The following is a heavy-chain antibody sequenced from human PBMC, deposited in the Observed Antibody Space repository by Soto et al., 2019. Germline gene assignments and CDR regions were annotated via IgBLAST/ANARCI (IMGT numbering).Heavy chain of an antibody. Sequence: QLQLQESGPGLVKTSETLSLTCTVSGGSISSSSYYWGWIRQPPGKGLEGIGSIYYSGSTYYNPALKRGFTTSVHTSTNLFSLTLSFVTAAGTAVYYCAREVLEFAYYDSSGYPSGIDYWGQGTLVTVSS. J-gene: IGHJ4*02. CDR2: IYYSGST. V-gene: IGHV4-39*02. D-gene: IGHD3-22*01. CDR3: AREVLEFAYYDSSGYPSGIDY. CDR1: GGSISSSSYY.